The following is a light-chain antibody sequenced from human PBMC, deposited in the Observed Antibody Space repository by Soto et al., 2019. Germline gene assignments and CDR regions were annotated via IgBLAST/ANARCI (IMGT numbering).Light chain of an antibody. CDR2: DVT. Sequence: SVLTQPASVPGSLGQSITISCTGTSSDVGGYIYVSWYQQHPGKAPKLMIYDVTSRPSGVSYRFSGSKSGNTASLTISGLQAEDEADYYCSSYTTSSSYVFGTGTKVTVL. CDR3: SSYTTSSSYV. V-gene: IGLV2-14*01. CDR1: SSDVGGYIY. J-gene: IGLJ1*01.